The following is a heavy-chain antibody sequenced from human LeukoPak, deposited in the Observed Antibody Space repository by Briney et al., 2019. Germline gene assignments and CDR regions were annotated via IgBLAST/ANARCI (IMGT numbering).Heavy chain of an antibody. CDR3: ARDARQQLVERFDY. CDR2: ISNSGSTI. V-gene: IGHV3-11*01. CDR1: GFTFSDYY. Sequence: GSLRLSCAASGFTFSDYYMSRIRQAPGKGLEWVSYISNSGSTIYYADSVKGRFTISRDNAKNSLYLQMNSLRAEDTAVYYCARDARQQLVERFDYWGQGTLVTVSS. D-gene: IGHD6-13*01. J-gene: IGHJ4*02.